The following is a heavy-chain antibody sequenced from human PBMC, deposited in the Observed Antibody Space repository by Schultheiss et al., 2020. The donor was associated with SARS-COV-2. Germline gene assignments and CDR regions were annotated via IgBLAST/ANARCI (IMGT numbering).Heavy chain of an antibody. D-gene: IGHD3-16*01. CDR3: AHSLGSPPTFDY. J-gene: IGHJ4*02. CDR1: GFTFSSYA. Sequence: GESLKISCAASGFTFSSYAMSWVRQAPGKGLEWVSAISGSGGSTYYADSVKGRFTISRDNAKNSLYLQMNSLRAEDTAVYYCAHSLGSPPTFDYWGQGTLVTVSS. CDR2: ISGSGGST. V-gene: IGHV3-23*01.